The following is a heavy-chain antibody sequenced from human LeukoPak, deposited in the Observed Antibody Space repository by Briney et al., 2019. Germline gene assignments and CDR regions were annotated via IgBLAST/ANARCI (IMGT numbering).Heavy chain of an antibody. Sequence: ASVKVSCKASGYTFTSYGINWVRQATGQGLEWMGWMNPNSGNTGYAQKFQGRVTMTRNTSISTAYMELSSLRSEDTAVYYCVTMVRGATGGGDYWGQGTLVTVSS. CDR1: GYTFTSYG. D-gene: IGHD3-10*01. V-gene: IGHV1-8*01. CDR3: VTMVRGATGGGDY. CDR2: MNPNSGNT. J-gene: IGHJ4*02.